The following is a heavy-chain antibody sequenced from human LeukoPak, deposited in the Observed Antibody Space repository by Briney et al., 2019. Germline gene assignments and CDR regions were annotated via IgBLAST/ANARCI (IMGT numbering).Heavy chain of an antibody. CDR2: ISSSGSTI. V-gene: IGHV3-48*03. J-gene: IGHJ4*02. Sequence: PGGSLRLSCAASGFTFSSYEMNWVRQAPGKGLEWVSYISSSGSTIYYADSVKGRFTISRDNAKNSLYLQMNSLRAEDTAVYYCAKDRYGFSHDSSGYYYWGQGTLVTVSS. CDR3: AKDRYGFSHDSSGYYY. D-gene: IGHD3-22*01. CDR1: GFTFSSYE.